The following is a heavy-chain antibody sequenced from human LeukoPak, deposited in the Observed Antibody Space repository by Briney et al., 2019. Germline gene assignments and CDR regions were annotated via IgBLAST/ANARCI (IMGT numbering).Heavy chain of an antibody. CDR2: IIPIFGTA. CDR3: ARNAGGIYSYGFYYYYYTDV. D-gene: IGHD5-18*01. V-gene: IGHV1-69*05. Sequence: SVKVSCKASGGTFSSYAISWVRQAPGQGLEWMGGIIPIFGTANYAQKFQGRVTITTDESTSTAYMELSSLRSEDTAVYYCARNAGGIYSYGFYYYYYTDVWGKGTTVTVSS. CDR1: GGTFSSYA. J-gene: IGHJ6*03.